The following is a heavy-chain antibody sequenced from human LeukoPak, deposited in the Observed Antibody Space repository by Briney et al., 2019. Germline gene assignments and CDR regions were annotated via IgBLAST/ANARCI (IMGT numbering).Heavy chain of an antibody. D-gene: IGHD1-26*01. V-gene: IGHV3-21*06. J-gene: IGHJ5*02. CDR2: ISRVTYT. CDR3: ARETIRDSWPSYFDP. CDR1: GFYFRSYR. Sequence: GGALRLSCTASGFYFRSYRMACVRQGPAKGLECGSSISRVTYTYYGDSVKGRLTISRDKAHSTIFLQMDSLTVEDTDVYYCARETIRDSWPSYFDPWGQGTRVLVSS.